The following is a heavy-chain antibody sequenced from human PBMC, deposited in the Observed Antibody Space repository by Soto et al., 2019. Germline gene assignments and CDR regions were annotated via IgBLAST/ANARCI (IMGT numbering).Heavy chain of an antibody. V-gene: IGHV1-18*01. CDR2: ISAYNGNT. Sequence: ASVKVSCKASGGTFSSYAISWVRQAPGQGLEWMGWISAYNGNTNYAQKLQGRVTMTTDTSTSTAYMELRSLRSDDTAVYYCARKYGYWILPDGMDVWGQGTMVTVSS. D-gene: IGHD3-3*01. CDR3: ARKYGYWILPDGMDV. J-gene: IGHJ6*02. CDR1: GGTFSSYA.